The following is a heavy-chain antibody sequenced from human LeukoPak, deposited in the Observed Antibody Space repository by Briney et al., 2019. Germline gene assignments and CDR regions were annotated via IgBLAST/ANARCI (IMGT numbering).Heavy chain of an antibody. D-gene: IGHD3-3*01. J-gene: IGHJ6*02. V-gene: IGHV4-59*01. CDR3: ARDPSAAEWYYYGMDV. Sequence: PSETLSLTCTVSGGSISSYYWSWIRQPPGKGLEWIGYIYYSGSTNYNPSLKSRVTISVDTSKNQFSLKLSSVTAADTAVYYCARDPSAAEWYYYGMDVWGQGTTVTVSS. CDR2: IYYSGST. CDR1: GGSISSYY.